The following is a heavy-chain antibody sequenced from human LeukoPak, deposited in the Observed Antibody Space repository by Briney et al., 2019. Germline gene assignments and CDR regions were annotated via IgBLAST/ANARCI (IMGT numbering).Heavy chain of an antibody. CDR3: AKGRQSSGWTPYYYMDV. D-gene: IGHD6-19*01. Sequence: GGSLRLSCAASGFTFSSYGMHWVRQAPGKGLEWVAFIRYDGSNKYYADSVKGRFTISRDSSKNTLYLQMNSLRAEDTAVYYCAKGRQSSGWTPYYYMDVWGKGTTVTVSS. CDR2: IRYDGSNK. J-gene: IGHJ6*03. CDR1: GFTFSSYG. V-gene: IGHV3-30*02.